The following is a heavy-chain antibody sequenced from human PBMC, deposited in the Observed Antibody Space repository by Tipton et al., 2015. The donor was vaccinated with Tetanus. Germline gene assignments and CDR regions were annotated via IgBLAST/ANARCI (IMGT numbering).Heavy chain of an antibody. CDR1: GFSFSSYG. V-gene: IGHV3-30*03. Sequence: SLRLSCAASGFSFSSYGMHWVRQAPSKGLDWVAYITNDGKFQYYADSVKGRFTISRDNSKSTFHLQLNSLRVDDTAAYYCAREGSNTWYYLDYWGQGARVAVSS. D-gene: IGHD2-15*01. CDR3: AREGSNTWYYLDY. CDR2: ITNDGKFQ. J-gene: IGHJ4*02.